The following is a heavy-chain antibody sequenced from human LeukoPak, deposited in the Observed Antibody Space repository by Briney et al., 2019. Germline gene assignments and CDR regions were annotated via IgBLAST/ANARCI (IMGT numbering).Heavy chain of an antibody. CDR2: INHSGST. CDR3: ARGRMLPYFDY. V-gene: IGHV4-34*01. CDR1: GGSFSGYY. Sequence: SETRSLTCAVYGGSFSGYYWSWIRQPPGKGLEWIGEINHSGSTNYNPSLKSRVTISVDTSKNQFSLKLSSVTAADTAVYYCARGRMLPYFDYWGQGTLVTVSS. J-gene: IGHJ4*02. D-gene: IGHD1-14*01.